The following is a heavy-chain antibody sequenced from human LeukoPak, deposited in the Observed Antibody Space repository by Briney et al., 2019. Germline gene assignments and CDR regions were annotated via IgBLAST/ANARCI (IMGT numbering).Heavy chain of an antibody. J-gene: IGHJ4*02. Sequence: GGSLRLSCAASGFTFSTYFTHWVRQAPGKGLEWVAVISYDGSNKYYADSVKGRFTISRDNSKNTLYLQMNSLRAEDTAVYYCASWYSSGWYIDYWGQGTLVTVSS. CDR1: GFTFSTYF. CDR2: ISYDGSNK. D-gene: IGHD6-19*01. V-gene: IGHV3-30*04. CDR3: ASWYSSGWYIDY.